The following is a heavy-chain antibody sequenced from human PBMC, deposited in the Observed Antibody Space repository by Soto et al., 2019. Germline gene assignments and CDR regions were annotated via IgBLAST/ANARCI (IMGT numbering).Heavy chain of an antibody. D-gene: IGHD3-9*01. V-gene: IGHV3-48*02. J-gene: IGHJ5*02. CDR1: GFTFSHYN. CDR2: IGVGSSPT. Sequence: PGGSLRLSCTASGFTFSHYNMNWVRQTPGKGLEWVSYIGVGSSPTYYADSVEGRFTISRDNAQNSLFLQMNSLRDEDTAVYYCVRDNRLRFFDWPQFDPWGQGTLVTVSS. CDR3: VRDNRLRFFDWPQFDP.